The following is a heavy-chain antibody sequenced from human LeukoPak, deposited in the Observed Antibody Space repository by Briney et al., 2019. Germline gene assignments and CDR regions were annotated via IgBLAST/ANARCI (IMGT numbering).Heavy chain of an antibody. CDR1: GFTFSSHA. D-gene: IGHD3-3*01. CDR2: ISGSGDST. Sequence: GGSLRLSCTASGFTFSSHAMSWVRQAPGKGLEWVSVISGSGDSTYYADSVKGRFSISRDNSKNTLYLQMNSLRAEDTAVYYCTWGGSGYYAYWGQGTLVTVSS. V-gene: IGHV3-23*01. CDR3: TWGGSGYYAY. J-gene: IGHJ4*02.